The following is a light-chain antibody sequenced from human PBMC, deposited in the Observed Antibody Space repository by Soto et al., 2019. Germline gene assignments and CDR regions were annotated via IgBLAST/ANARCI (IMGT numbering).Light chain of an antibody. CDR1: SSDVGGYNY. CDR3: SSYTSSSIDYV. J-gene: IGLJ1*01. V-gene: IGLV2-14*01. Sequence: QSALTQPASVSGSPGQSITISCTGTSSDVGGYNYVSWYQQHRGKAPKLMIYEVSNRPSGVSNRFSGSKSGNTDSLTISGLQAEDEADYYCSSYTSSSIDYVFGTGTKLTVL. CDR2: EVS.